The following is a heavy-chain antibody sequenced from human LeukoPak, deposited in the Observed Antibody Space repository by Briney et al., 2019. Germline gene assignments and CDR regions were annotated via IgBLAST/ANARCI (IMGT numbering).Heavy chain of an antibody. D-gene: IGHD3-10*01. CDR2: INPSGGST. V-gene: IGHV1-46*01. J-gene: IGHJ3*02. CDR1: GYTFTSYY. CDR3: ASSVVLWFGESDAFDI. Sequence: ASVKVSCKASGYTFTSYYMHWVRQAPGQGLEWMGIINPSGGSTSYAQKFQGRVTMTRDTSTSTVYMELSSLRSEDTAEYYCASSVVLWFGESDAFDIWGQGTMVTVSS.